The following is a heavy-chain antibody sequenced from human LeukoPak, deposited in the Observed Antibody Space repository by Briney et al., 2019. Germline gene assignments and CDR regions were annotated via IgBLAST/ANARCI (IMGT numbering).Heavy chain of an antibody. D-gene: IGHD6-19*01. CDR3: ARGSSRWYTLGYNWFDP. CDR2: ISAYNGNT. Sequence: ASVKVSCKASGYTFTSYGISWVRQAPGQGLEWMGWISAYNGNTNYAQKLQGRVTMTTDTSTSTAYMELRSLRSDDTAVYYCARGSSRWYTLGYNWFDPWGQGTLVTVSS. CDR1: GYTFTSYG. J-gene: IGHJ5*02. V-gene: IGHV1-18*01.